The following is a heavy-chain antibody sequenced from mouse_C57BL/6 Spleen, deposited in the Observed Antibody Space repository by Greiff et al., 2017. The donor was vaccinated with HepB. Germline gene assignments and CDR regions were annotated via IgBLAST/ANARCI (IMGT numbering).Heavy chain of an antibody. CDR3: AREGYDYDWFAY. CDR2: LSYDGSN. CDR1: GYSIPSGYY. V-gene: IGHV3-6*01. D-gene: IGHD2-4*01. Sequence: ESGPGLVKPSQSLSLTCSVTGYSIPSGYYWNWIRQFPGNKLEWMGYLSYDGSNNYNPSLKNRISITRDTSKNQFFLKLNSVTTEDTATYYCAREGYDYDWFAYWGQGTLVTVSA. J-gene: IGHJ3*01.